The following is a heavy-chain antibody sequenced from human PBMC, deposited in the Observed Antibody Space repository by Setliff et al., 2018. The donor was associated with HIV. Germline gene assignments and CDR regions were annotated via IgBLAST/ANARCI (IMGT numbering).Heavy chain of an antibody. CDR3: ARSVIGYYYYGMDV. CDR1: GFTFSSYA. D-gene: IGHD3-10*01. V-gene: IGHV3-30*01. Sequence: GGSLRLSCAASGFTFSSYAMHWVRQAPGKGLEWVAVISYDGSNKYYADSVKGRFTISSDNSKNTLYLQMNSLRAEDTAVYYCARSVIGYYYYGMDVWGQGILVTVSS. CDR2: ISYDGSNK. J-gene: IGHJ6*02.